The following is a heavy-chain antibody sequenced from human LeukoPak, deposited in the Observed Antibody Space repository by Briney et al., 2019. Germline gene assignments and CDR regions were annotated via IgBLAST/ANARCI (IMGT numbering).Heavy chain of an antibody. D-gene: IGHD6-13*01. CDR3: AEVLYSSSWYRPYFDY. J-gene: IGHJ4*02. Sequence: GWALRLSRVDSLFSLRSYVLSGVRPAPRRGVEWVSALLGSSGRTYYADDVKDRFTSHSDNSENTLYLQRNSLRAEDTAVYYCAEVLYSSSWYRPYFDYWGQGTLVTVSS. CDR1: LFSLRSYV. CDR2: LLGSSGRT. V-gene: IGHV3-23*01.